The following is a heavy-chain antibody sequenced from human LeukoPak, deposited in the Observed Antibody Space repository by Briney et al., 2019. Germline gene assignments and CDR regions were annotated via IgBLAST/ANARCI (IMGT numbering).Heavy chain of an antibody. CDR2: ISAYNGNT. V-gene: IGHV1-18*01. J-gene: IGHJ6*02. Sequence: ASVKVSCKASGYTFTSYGISWVRQAPGQGLEWTGWISAYNGNTNYAQKLQGRVTMTTDTSTSTAYMELRSLRSDDTAVYYCARVLTAQYYYYGMDVWGQGTTVTVSS. CDR1: GYTFTSYG. D-gene: IGHD5-18*01. CDR3: ARVLTAQYYYYGMDV.